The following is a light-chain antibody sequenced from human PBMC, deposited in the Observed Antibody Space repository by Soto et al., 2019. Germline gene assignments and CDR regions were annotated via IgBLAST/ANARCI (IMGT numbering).Light chain of an antibody. V-gene: IGKV1-39*01. CDR3: QQTYSNLWT. Sequence: DIQLTQSPSSLSASVGDTVTITCRASQTVSRYLNWYQQKSGTAPKLLIYAASTLHTGVPSRFSGRGSGTDFTLTINNLQCEDFADYFCQQTYSNLWTFGQGTKVEIK. CDR2: AAS. CDR1: QTVSRY. J-gene: IGKJ1*01.